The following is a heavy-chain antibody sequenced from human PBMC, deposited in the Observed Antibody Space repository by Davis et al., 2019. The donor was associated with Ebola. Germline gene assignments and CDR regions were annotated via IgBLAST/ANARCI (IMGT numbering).Heavy chain of an antibody. Sequence: SETLSLTCNVSGGSVSSSSYYWGWIRQPPGKGLEWIGTIYHNGRTYYNPSLKSRVTISADMSKNQFSLKVRSVTAADTAVYCCAREPAFSSSWYADYWGQGTLVTVSS. D-gene: IGHD6-13*01. CDR1: GGSVSSSSYY. CDR3: AREPAFSSSWYADY. V-gene: IGHV4-39*07. CDR2: IYHNGRT. J-gene: IGHJ4*02.